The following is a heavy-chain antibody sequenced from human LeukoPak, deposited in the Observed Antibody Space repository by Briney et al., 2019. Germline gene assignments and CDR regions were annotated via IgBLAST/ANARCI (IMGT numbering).Heavy chain of an antibody. CDR2: IHTSGST. J-gene: IGHJ4*02. CDR1: GGSISSYY. Sequence: SGTLSLTCIVSGGSISSYYWSWIRQPAGKGLEWIGQIHTSGSTNYNPSLKSRVATSVDTSKNQFSLELSSVTAADTAVYYCAGRAHTTGWSFDYWGQGALVTVSS. V-gene: IGHV4-4*07. CDR3: AGRAHTTGWSFDY. D-gene: IGHD6-19*01.